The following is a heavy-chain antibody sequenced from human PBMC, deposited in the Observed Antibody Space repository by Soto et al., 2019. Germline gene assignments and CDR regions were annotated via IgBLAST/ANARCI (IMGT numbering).Heavy chain of an antibody. CDR3: ARSCTNGVCLSYYYYGMDV. CDR1: GYSFTSYW. CDR2: IDPSDSYT. J-gene: IGHJ6*02. Sequence: PGESLKISCKGSGYSFTSYWISWVRQMPGKGLEWMGRIDPSDSYTNYSPSFQGHVTISADKSISTAYLQWSSLKASDTAMYYCARSCTNGVCLSYYYYGMDVWGQGTTVTVSS. D-gene: IGHD2-8*01. V-gene: IGHV5-10-1*01.